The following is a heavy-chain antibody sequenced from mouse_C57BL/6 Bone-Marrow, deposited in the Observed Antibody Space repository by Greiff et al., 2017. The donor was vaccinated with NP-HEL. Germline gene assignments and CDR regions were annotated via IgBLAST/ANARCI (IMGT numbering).Heavy chain of an antibody. CDR1: GYTFTSYW. V-gene: IGHV1-72*01. D-gene: IGHD4-1*01. CDR3: ARWAGTLFAY. Sequence: QVQLKQPGAELVKPGASVKLSCKASGYTFTSYWMHWVKQRPGRGLEWIGRIDPNSGGTKYNEKFKSKATLTVDKPSSTAYMPLSSLTSEDSAVYYCARWAGTLFAYWGQGTLVTVSA. CDR2: IDPNSGGT. J-gene: IGHJ3*01.